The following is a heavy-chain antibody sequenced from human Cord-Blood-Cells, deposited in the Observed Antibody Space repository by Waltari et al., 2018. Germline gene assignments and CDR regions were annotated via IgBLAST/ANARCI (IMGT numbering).Heavy chain of an antibody. J-gene: IGHJ4*02. CDR1: GGPIRSSSYY. V-gene: IGHV4-39*01. CDR2: IYYSGST. CDR3: ARQAPHLDY. D-gene: IGHD6-6*01. Sequence: QLQLQESGPGLVKPSETLSLTCTVSGGPIRSSSYYWGWIRQPPGKGLEWIGSIYYSGSTYYNPSLKSRVTISVDTSKNQFSLKLSSVTAADTAVYYCARQAPHLDYWGQGTLVTVSS.